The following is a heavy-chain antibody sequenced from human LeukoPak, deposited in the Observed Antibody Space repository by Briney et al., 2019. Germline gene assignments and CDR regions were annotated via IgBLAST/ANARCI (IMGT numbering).Heavy chain of an antibody. J-gene: IGHJ4*02. CDR3: AKGPSGYHNT. D-gene: IGHD5-12*01. CDR2: IIGSGRDT. V-gene: IGHV3-23*01. Sequence: SGGSLRLSCAASGFTFSSYAMNWVRQAPGKRLEWVSSIIGSGRDTYYADSVKGRITISRDNSKNTLYLQMNSLRAEDTALYYCAKGPSGYHNTGGQGTLVTVSS. CDR1: GFTFSSYA.